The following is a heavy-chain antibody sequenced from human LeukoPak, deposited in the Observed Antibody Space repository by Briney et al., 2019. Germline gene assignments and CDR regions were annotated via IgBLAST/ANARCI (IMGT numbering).Heavy chain of an antibody. Sequence: ASVKVSCKASGYTFTGYSMHWVRQAPGQGLEWMGWIHPSSGGTNYAQKFQGRVTMTRDTSISTAYMELSRLRSDDTAVYYCARVWGELGGNYFDYWGQGTLVTVSS. CDR3: ARVWGELGGNYFDY. J-gene: IGHJ4*02. CDR1: GYTFTGYS. D-gene: IGHD7-27*01. CDR2: IHPSSGGT. V-gene: IGHV1-2*02.